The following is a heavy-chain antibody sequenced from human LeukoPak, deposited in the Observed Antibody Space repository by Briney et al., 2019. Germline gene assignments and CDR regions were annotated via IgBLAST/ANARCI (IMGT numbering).Heavy chain of an antibody. CDR3: ARGHGSGSYCLDY. Sequence: GGSLRLSCAASGFTFSSYGMHWVRQAPGKGLEWVSVIYSGGSTYYADSVKGRFTISRDNSKNTLYLQMNSLRAEDTAVYYCARGHGSGSYCLDYWGQGTLVTVSS. CDR2: IYSGGST. J-gene: IGHJ4*02. D-gene: IGHD3-10*01. CDR1: GFTFSSYG. V-gene: IGHV3-66*01.